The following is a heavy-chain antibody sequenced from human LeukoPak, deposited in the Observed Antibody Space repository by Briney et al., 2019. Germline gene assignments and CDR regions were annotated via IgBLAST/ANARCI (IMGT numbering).Heavy chain of an antibody. Sequence: SQTLSLTCAVSGGSVSSGGYSWRWLRQPPGKGLEWIVYIYQSGSTHYHPSLKSRVTITVDRSKNQFSLKLSSVTAADPAAYYCARGILTGPSPLFDYWGQGTLVTVSS. D-gene: IGHD3-9*01. CDR1: GGSVSSGGYS. CDR3: ARGILTGPSPLFDY. CDR2: IYQSGST. J-gene: IGHJ4*02. V-gene: IGHV4-30-2*01.